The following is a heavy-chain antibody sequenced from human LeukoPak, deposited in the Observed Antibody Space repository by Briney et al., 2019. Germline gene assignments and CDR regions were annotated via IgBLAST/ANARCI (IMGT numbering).Heavy chain of an antibody. D-gene: IGHD6-6*01. CDR2: VYSGGST. CDR1: GDSIRGGGYS. CDR3: ARESVAALGGFDF. V-gene: IGHV4-30-4*07. Sequence: SETLSLTCTVSGDSIRGGGYSWSWLRQAPGKGLEWIGYVYSGGSTYYNPSLKRRVSISVDTSKNHFSLALNSVTAAHTAVYYCARESVAALGGFDFWGHRTLVTVSS. J-gene: IGHJ4*01.